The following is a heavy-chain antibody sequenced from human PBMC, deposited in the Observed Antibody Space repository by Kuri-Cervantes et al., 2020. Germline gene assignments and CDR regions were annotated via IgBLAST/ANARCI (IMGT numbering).Heavy chain of an antibody. CDR2: IIPIFGTA. Sequence: SVKVSCKASGGTFSSYAISWVRQAPGQGLEWMRGIIPIFGTANYAQKFQGRVTITADKSTSTAYMELSSLRSEDTAVYYCARSLRFLEWNDAFDIWGQGTMVTVSS. J-gene: IGHJ3*02. D-gene: IGHD3-3*01. CDR1: GGTFSSYA. CDR3: ARSLRFLEWNDAFDI. V-gene: IGHV1-69*06.